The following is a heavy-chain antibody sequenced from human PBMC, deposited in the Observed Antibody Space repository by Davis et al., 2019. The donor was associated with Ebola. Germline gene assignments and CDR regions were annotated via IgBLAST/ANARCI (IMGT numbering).Heavy chain of an antibody. Sequence: ASVKVSCKASGYTFTSYYMHWVRQAPGQGLEWMGIINPSGGSTSYAQKFQGRVTMTTDTSTSTAYMELRSLRSDDTAVYYCASHYCSGGSCYWGWFDPWGQGTLVTVSS. CDR2: INPSGGST. CDR3: ASHYCSGGSCYWGWFDP. V-gene: IGHV1-46*01. J-gene: IGHJ5*02. CDR1: GYTFTSYY. D-gene: IGHD2-15*01.